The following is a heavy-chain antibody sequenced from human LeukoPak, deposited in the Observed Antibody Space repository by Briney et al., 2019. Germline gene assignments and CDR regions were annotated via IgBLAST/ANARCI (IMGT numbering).Heavy chain of an antibody. Sequence: GASVKVSCKASGYTFTGYYMHWVRQAPGQGLEWMGWINPNSGGTNYAQKFQGRVTMTRDTSISTAYMELRSLRSDDTAVYYCARAFVYSGSPQFADYWGQGTLVTVSS. CDR1: GYTFTGYY. CDR3: ARAFVYSGSPQFADY. CDR2: INPNSGGT. D-gene: IGHD1-26*01. J-gene: IGHJ4*02. V-gene: IGHV1-2*02.